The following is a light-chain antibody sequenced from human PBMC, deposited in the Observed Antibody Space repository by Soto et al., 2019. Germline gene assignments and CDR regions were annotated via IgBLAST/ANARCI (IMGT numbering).Light chain of an antibody. CDR1: SSDVGSYSL. CDR2: EVT. Sequence: QSVLTQPASVSGSPGQSITISCTGTSSDVGSYSLVSWFQQYPGRAPNLMIYEVTKRPSGVSNRFSGSKSGNTGSLTISGLQAEDEADYYCCSYAGGTTWVFGGGTKVTVL. V-gene: IGLV2-23*02. CDR3: CSYAGGTTWV. J-gene: IGLJ3*02.